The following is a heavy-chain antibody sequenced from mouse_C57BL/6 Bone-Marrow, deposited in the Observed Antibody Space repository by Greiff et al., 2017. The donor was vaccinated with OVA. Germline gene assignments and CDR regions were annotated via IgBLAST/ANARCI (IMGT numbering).Heavy chain of an antibody. CDR1: GYAFTNYL. CDR3: SRRFYYDFMDY. Sequence: VQLQESGAELVRPGTSVKVSCKASGYAFTNYLIEWVKQRPGQGLEWIGVINPGSGGTHYNEKFKGKATLTADKSSSTAYMQLSSLTSEDSAVYFCSRRFYYDFMDYWGQGTSVTVSS. J-gene: IGHJ4*01. V-gene: IGHV1-54*01. D-gene: IGHD2-4*01. CDR2: INPGSGGT.